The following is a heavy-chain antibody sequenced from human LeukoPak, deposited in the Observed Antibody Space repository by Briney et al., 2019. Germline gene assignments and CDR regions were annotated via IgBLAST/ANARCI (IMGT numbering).Heavy chain of an antibody. CDR2: IRKDGSQI. J-gene: IGHJ4*02. V-gene: IGHV3-7*01. CDR3: ARDLWGTFYYETSGYFDY. Sequence: GGSLRLSCAASGFTFSSYWMSWVRRAPGKGLEWVANIRKDGSQIHYVDSVKDRFIISRDNANNVLYLQMNSLRVEDTAVYFCARDLWGTFYYETSGYFDYWGQGTLVTVSS. CDR1: GFTFSSYW. D-gene: IGHD3-22*01.